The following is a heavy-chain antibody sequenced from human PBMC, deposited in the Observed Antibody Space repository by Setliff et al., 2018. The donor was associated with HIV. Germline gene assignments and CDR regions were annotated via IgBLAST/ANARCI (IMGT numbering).Heavy chain of an antibody. Sequence: PSETLSLTCTVSGGSISSSSYYWGWIRQPPGKGLEWIGSIYYSGSTYYNPSLKSRITISVDTSKKEFSLNLSSLTAADTAVFYCARGGYSYGPGWFDSWAQGAVVTVSS. V-gene: IGHV4-39*07. D-gene: IGHD5-18*01. J-gene: IGHJ5*01. CDR1: GGSISSSSYY. CDR2: IYYSGST. CDR3: ARGGYSYGPGWFDS.